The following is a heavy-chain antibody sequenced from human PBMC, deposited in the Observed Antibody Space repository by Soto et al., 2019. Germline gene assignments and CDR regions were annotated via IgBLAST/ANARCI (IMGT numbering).Heavy chain of an antibody. CDR2: MSFDGKNK. J-gene: IGHJ4*02. V-gene: IGHV3-30*03. D-gene: IGHD3-10*01. Sequence: PGGSLRLSCAGSGFTFSSYSMHWVRQAPGKGLEWVAVMSFDGKNKYYADSVEGRFTISRDNSKNTLYLQMNSLTAEDTAVYYCPIRAATMVRGVIPFLDYWGQGPMVTVSS. CDR3: PIRAATMVRGVIPFLDY. CDR1: GFTFSSYS.